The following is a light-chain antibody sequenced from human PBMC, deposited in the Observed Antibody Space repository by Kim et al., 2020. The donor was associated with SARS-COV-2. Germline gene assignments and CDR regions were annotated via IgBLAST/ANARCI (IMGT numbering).Light chain of an antibody. CDR2: AAS. J-gene: IGKJ1*01. CDR1: QNISSY. CDR3: QQSYTTAWT. V-gene: IGKV1-39*01. Sequence: DIQMTQSPSSLSASVGDRVTITCRASQNISSYLIWYQRKPGKAPKLLIYAASSLQSGVPSRFSGSGSGTDFTLTISSLQPEDFATYYCQQSYTTAWTFGHGTKLEI.